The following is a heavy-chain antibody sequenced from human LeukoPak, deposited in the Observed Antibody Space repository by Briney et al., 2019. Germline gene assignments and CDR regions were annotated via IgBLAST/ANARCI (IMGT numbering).Heavy chain of an antibody. Sequence: SVKVSCKASGGTFSSYAISWVRQAPGQGLEWMGGIIPIFGTANYAQKFQGRVTITTDESTSTAYMELSSLRSEDTAVYYCARARYYYDSSGFKDPWGQGTLVTVSS. CDR3: ARARYYYDSSGFKDP. CDR1: GGTFSSYA. J-gene: IGHJ5*02. CDR2: IIPIFGTA. V-gene: IGHV1-69*05. D-gene: IGHD3-22*01.